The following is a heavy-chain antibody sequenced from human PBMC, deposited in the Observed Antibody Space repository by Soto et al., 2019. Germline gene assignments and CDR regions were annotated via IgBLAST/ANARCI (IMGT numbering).Heavy chain of an antibody. J-gene: IGHJ4*02. V-gene: IGHV4-59*06. CDR2: IYYSGST. CDR3: ARAKRAMVRGVIPPYFDY. CDR1: GGSINSYD. Sequence: SETLSLTCTVSGGSINSYDGSWIRQQPGKGLEWIGYIYYSGSTYYNPSLKSRVTISVDTSKNQFSLKLSSVTAADTAVYYCARAKRAMVRGVIPPYFDYWGQGTLVTVSS. D-gene: IGHD3-10*01.